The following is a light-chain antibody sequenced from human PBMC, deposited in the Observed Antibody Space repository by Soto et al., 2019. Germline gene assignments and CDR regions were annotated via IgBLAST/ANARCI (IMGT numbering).Light chain of an antibody. Sequence: QSVLTQHASVSGSPGQSITISCTGTSSDVGGYNYVSWYQQHPGKAPKLMIYDVSNRPSGVSNRFSGSKSGNTASLTISGLQAEDEADYYCSSYTSSSTLPVVFGGGTKVTVL. CDR3: SSYTSSSTLPVV. CDR1: SSDVGGYNY. V-gene: IGLV2-14*01. CDR2: DVS. J-gene: IGLJ2*01.